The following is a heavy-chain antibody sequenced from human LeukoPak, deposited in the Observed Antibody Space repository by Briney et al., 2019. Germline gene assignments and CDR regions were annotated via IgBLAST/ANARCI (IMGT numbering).Heavy chain of an antibody. V-gene: IGHV4-59*01. CDR1: GGFINNFY. Sequence: SETLSLTCIVSGGFINNFYWSWIRQPPGRGLEWIGYVSNSGNTNYNPSFRSRFTISVDTSKNQFSLKLTSVTAADTAVYFCARENYVFDIWGQGTMVTVSS. CDR2: VSNSGNT. J-gene: IGHJ3*02. CDR3: ARENYVFDI.